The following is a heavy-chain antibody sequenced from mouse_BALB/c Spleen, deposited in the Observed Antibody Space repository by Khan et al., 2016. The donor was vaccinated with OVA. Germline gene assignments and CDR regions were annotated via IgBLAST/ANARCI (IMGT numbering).Heavy chain of an antibody. CDR3: APVGTYYVSFAY. Sequence: VQLQQSGPEVVEPGASVKLSCKASGYTFTSYVMHWVKQKPGQGLEWIGYIYPFNDATKYNEKFTGKVTLTSDKSSSTAYMELSSLTSEDSAVXYCAPVGTYYVSFAYWGQGTLVTVSA. V-gene: IGHV1S136*01. J-gene: IGHJ3*01. CDR1: GYTFTSYV. D-gene: IGHD1-1*01. CDR2: IYPFNDAT.